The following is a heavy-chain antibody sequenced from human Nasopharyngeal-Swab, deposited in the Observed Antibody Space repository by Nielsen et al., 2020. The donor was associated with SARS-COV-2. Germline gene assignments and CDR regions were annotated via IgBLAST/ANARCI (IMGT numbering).Heavy chain of an antibody. CDR1: GYTFTSYY. CDR2: INPTDGST. V-gene: IGHV1-46*01. CDR3: ARVLPFRITGTSGMDV. J-gene: IGHJ6*02. D-gene: IGHD1-7*01. Sequence: ASVKVSCKASGYTFTSYYLHWVRQAPGQGPEWMGIINPTDGSTSYAQKFEGRVTMTRVTSTSTVYMGLNSLRSEDTAVYYCARVLPFRITGTSGMDVWGQGTTVTVSS.